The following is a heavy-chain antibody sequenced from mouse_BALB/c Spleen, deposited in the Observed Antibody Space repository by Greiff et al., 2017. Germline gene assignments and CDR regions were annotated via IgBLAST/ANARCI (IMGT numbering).Heavy chain of an antibody. CDR2: INPNNGGT. D-gene: IGHD2-14*01. CDR1: GYTFTDYN. V-gene: IGHV1-18*01. J-gene: IGHJ4*01. Sequence: EVKLQESGPELVKPGASVKIPCKASGYTFTDYNMDWVKQSHGKSLEWIGDINPNNGGTIYNQKFKGKATLTVDKSSSTAYMELRSLTSEDTAVYYCAREVRRTGYAMDYWGQGTSVTVSS. CDR3: AREVRRTGYAMDY.